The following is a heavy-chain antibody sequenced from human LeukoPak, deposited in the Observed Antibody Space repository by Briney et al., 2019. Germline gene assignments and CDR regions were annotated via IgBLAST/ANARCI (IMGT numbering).Heavy chain of an antibody. CDR2: IYSGGST. D-gene: IGHD5-12*01. CDR3: AKATILSWFDP. J-gene: IGHJ5*02. CDR1: GFTVSSNY. Sequence: PGGSLRLSCAASGFTVSSNYMSWVRQAPGEGLEWVSVIYSGGSTYYADSVKGRFTISRDNSKNTLYLQMNSLRAEDTAVYYCAKATILSWFDPWGQGTLVTVSS. V-gene: IGHV3-53*01.